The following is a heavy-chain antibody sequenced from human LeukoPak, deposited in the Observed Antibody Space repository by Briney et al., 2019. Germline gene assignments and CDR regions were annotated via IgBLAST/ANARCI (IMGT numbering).Heavy chain of an antibody. Sequence: ASVKVSCKASGYTFTGYYMHWVRQAPGQGLEWMGWINPNSGGTNYAQKFQGRVTMTRDTSISTAYMELSRLRSDDTAVYFCARDKGYCSGGSCSYFDYWGQGTLVTVSS. CDR2: INPNSGGT. CDR1: GYTFTGYY. V-gene: IGHV1-2*02. J-gene: IGHJ4*02. CDR3: ARDKGYCSGGSCSYFDY. D-gene: IGHD2-15*01.